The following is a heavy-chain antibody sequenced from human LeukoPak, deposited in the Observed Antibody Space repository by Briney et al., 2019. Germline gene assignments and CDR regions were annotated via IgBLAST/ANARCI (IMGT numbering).Heavy chain of an antibody. V-gene: IGHV4-39*07. CDR1: GGSISSSSYY. CDR3: ARDNRDSSGLSFDY. D-gene: IGHD3-22*01. Sequence: SETLSLTCTVSGGSISSSSYYWGWIRQPPGKGLEWIGSIYYSGSTYYNPSLKSRVTISVDTSKNQFSLKLSSVTATDTAVYYCARDNRDSSGLSFDYWGQGTLVTVSS. CDR2: IYYSGST. J-gene: IGHJ4*02.